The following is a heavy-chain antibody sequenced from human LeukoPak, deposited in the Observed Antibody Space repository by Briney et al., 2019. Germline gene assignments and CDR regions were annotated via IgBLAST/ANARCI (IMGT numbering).Heavy chain of an antibody. Sequence: SETLSLTCTVSGGSISSYYWSWIRQPPGKGLEWIGYIYYSGSTNYNPSLKSRVTISVDTSKNQFSLKLSSVTAADTAVYYCARDGQQLNWFDPWGQGTLVTVSS. CDR3: ARDGQQLNWFDP. J-gene: IGHJ5*02. D-gene: IGHD6-13*01. CDR2: IYYSGST. CDR1: GGSISSYY. V-gene: IGHV4-59*12.